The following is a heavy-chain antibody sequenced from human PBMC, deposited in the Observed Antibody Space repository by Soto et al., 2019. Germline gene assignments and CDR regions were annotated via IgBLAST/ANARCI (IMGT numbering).Heavy chain of an antibody. CDR2: ARNKANSYTT. Sequence: EVQLVESGGGLVQPGGSLRLSCAASGFTFSSYWMSWVRQAPGKGLEWVGRARNKANSYTTAYAASVKGRFTISRDDSKNSLSLQMNSLKTEDTAVYFCARLMGTSLDLWGQGTLVTVSS. CDR3: ARLMGTSLDL. CDR1: GFTFSSYW. D-gene: IGHD2-8*01. J-gene: IGHJ4*02. V-gene: IGHV3-72*01.